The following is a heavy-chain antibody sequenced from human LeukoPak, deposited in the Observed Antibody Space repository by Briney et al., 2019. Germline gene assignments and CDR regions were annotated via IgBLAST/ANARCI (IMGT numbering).Heavy chain of an antibody. CDR3: APLGVTTWLDY. CDR2: ISGSGGST. V-gene: IGHV3-23*01. CDR1: GFTFSSYA. J-gene: IGHJ4*02. Sequence: GGSLRLSCAASGFTFSSYAMSWVRQAPGKGPQWVSAISGSGGSTYYADSVKGRFTISRDNSKNTLYLQMNSLRAEDTAVYYCAPLGVTTWLDYWGRGTLVTVSS. D-gene: IGHD4-17*01.